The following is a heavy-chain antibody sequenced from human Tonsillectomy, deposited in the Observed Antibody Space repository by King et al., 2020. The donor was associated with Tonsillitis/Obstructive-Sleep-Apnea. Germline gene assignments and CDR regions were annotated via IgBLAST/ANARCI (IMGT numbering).Heavy chain of an antibody. J-gene: IGHJ4*02. CDR3: ARHCISTSCFYYFDY. D-gene: IGHD2-2*01. V-gene: IGHV4-39*01. CDR2: IYFSGST. Sequence: QLQESGPGLVKPSETLSLICTVSGGSINNSYYWGWIRQPPGKGLEWIGSIYFSGSTYYSSSLKSRVTISVDTSKNQFSLKLSSVTAADTAMYYCARHCISTSCFYYFDYWGQGTLVTVSS. CDR1: GGSINNSYY.